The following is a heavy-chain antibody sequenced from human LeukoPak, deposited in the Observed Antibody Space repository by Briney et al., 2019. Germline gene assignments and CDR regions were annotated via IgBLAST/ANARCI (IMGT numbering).Heavy chain of an antibody. CDR3: ARYTMITFGGVIVPTPYMDV. J-gene: IGHJ6*03. CDR2: INHSGST. V-gene: IGHV4-34*01. Sequence: SETLSLTCAVYGGSFSGYYWSWIRQPPGKGLEWIGEINHSGSTNYNPSLKSRVTISVDTSKNQFSLKLSSVTAADTAVYYCARYTMITFGGVIVPTPYMDVWGKGTTVTVSS. D-gene: IGHD3-16*02. CDR1: GGSFSGYY.